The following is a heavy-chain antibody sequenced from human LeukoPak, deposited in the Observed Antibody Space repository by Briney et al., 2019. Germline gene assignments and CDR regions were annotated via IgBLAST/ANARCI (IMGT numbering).Heavy chain of an antibody. CDR2: IYYSGST. CDR3: ARAPGDNGDYVDY. CDR1: GGSISSGAYY. J-gene: IGHJ4*02. V-gene: IGHV4-61*08. D-gene: IGHD4-17*01. Sequence: SQTLSLTCTVSGGSISSGAYYWSWIRQPPGKGLEWIGYIYYSGSTNYNPSLESRVTISVDTSENQFSLKLSSVTAADTAVYYCARAPGDNGDYVDYWGQGTLVTVSS.